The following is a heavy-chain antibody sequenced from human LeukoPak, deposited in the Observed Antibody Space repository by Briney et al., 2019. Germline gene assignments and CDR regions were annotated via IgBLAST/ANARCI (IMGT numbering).Heavy chain of an antibody. CDR3: ATYGDYENYFDY. CDR1: GFTVSSNY. Sequence: GGSLRLSRAASGFTVSSNYMSWVRQAPGKGLEWVSAISGSGGSTYYADSVKGRFTISRDNSKNTLYLQMNSLRAEDTAVYYCATYGDYENYFDYWGQGTLVTVSS. J-gene: IGHJ4*02. CDR2: ISGSGGST. V-gene: IGHV3-23*01. D-gene: IGHD4-17*01.